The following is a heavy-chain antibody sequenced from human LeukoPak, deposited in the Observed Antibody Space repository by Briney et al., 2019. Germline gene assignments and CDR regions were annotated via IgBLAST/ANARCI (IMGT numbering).Heavy chain of an antibody. CDR3: ANEQWLDY. Sequence: PGGSLRLSCAASEFTVSNNYMSWVRQAPGKGLEWVSVISGGGTTYYADFVKGRFTISRDNSKNTLYLQMNILRDEDTAVYYCANEQWLDYWGQGTLVTVSS. CDR2: ISGGGTT. D-gene: IGHD6-19*01. CDR1: EFTVSNNY. V-gene: IGHV3-66*01. J-gene: IGHJ4*02.